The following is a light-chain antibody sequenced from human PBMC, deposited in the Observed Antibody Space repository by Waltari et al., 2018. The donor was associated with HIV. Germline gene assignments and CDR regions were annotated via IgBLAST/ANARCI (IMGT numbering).Light chain of an antibody. CDR3: KSRAYRGNHVV. J-gene: IGLJ3*02. CDR1: SLRRYY. Sequence: SSELPQDPAVSVALRQTVRLTCQGASLRRYYASWYQQKPGQAPVLVIYGQNNRPSGIPDRFSGSSSGNTASLTITGAQAEDEADYYCKSRAYRGNHVVFGGGTKLTVL. V-gene: IGLV3-19*01. CDR2: GQN.